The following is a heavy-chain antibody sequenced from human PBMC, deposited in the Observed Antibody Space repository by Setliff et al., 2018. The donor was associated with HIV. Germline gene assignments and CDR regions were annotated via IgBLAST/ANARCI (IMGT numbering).Heavy chain of an antibody. CDR3: ARGEGYCSGGSCYYTWFDP. V-gene: IGHV3-48*03. CDR2: INNNDTTI. CDR1: GFSFSDYE. J-gene: IGHJ5*02. D-gene: IGHD2-15*01. Sequence: GGSLRLSCEASGFSFSDYEMNWVRQASGRGLEWISYINNNDTTIYYADSVKGRFTISRDNAKNSLYLQMNSLRAEDTAVYYCARGEGYCSGGSCYYTWFDPWGQGTLVTVSS.